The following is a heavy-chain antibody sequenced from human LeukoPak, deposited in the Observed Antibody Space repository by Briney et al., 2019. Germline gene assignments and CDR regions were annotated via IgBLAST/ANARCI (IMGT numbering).Heavy chain of an antibody. CDR1: GGSISSSSYY. CDR3: ARLERWLQF. Sequence: ESSETLSLTCTVSGGSISSSSYYWGWIRQPPGKGLEWIGSIYYSGSTYYNLSLKSRVTISVDTSKNQFSLKLSSVTAADTAVYYCARLERWLQFGGQGTLVTVSS. J-gene: IGHJ4*02. V-gene: IGHV4-39*01. D-gene: IGHD5-24*01. CDR2: IYYSGST.